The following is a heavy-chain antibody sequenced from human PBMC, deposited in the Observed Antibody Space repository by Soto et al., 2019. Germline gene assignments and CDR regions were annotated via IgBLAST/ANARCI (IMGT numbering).Heavy chain of an antibody. V-gene: IGHV3-11*06. Sequence: GGSLRLSCAASGFTFSDYYMSWIRQAPGKGLEWVSYISSSSSYTNYGDSVKGRFTISRDNAKNSLYLQMNSLRAEDTAVYYCARDLYYDSSGYEGPVGYWGQGTLVTVSS. D-gene: IGHD3-22*01. J-gene: IGHJ4*02. CDR3: ARDLYYDSSGYEGPVGY. CDR2: ISSSSSYT. CDR1: GFTFSDYY.